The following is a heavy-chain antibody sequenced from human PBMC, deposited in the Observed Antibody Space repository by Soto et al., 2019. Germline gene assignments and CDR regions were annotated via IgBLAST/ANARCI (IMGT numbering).Heavy chain of an antibody. CDR2: IGPWKGNT. Sequence: QVQLVQSGAGVKKPGASVKVSCKASGYNFMHYGVNWLRPAPGQGVEWMGWIGPWKGNTNYAQSCRGRVTMTTDTSTSTAYMEMGRPTSDDTAVYYCARDLDPSRSYYTAYWGPGTLVTVSS. D-gene: IGHD2-2*03. CDR1: GYNFMHYG. V-gene: IGHV1-18*04. CDR3: ARDLDPSRSYYTAY. J-gene: IGHJ4*02.